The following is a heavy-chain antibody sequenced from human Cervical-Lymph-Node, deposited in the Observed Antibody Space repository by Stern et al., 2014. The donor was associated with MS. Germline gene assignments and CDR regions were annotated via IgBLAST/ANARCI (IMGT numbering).Heavy chain of an antibody. CDR1: GGSISSGAYF. CDR2: IYNSGGT. V-gene: IGHV4-31*03. J-gene: IGHJ4*02. D-gene: IGHD5-18*01. Sequence: VQLVESGPGLVKPSQTLSLTCSVSGGSISSGAYFWSWIRQHPGKGLAWIGFIYNSGGTDFNPSLKSRLTISGDTSKNQFSLKLSSATAADTAVYYCARSRNVDRGMIKDGGQGTLVTVSA. CDR3: ARSRNVDRGMIKD.